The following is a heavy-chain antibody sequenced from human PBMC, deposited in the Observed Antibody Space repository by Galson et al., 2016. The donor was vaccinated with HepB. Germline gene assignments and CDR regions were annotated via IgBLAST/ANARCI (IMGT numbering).Heavy chain of an antibody. D-gene: IGHD2-2*01. CDR2: IWYDGSNH. Sequence: SLRLSCAASGFTFSKYGMHWVRQAPGKGLEWVAVIWYDGSNHYYADSVKGRFTISRDNSKNTLYLQMNSLRAEDTAVYYCARPSAYCSSSACSGARPLHLYYYYGLNAWGQGTTVTVSS. J-gene: IGHJ6*02. CDR1: GFTFSKYG. V-gene: IGHV3-33*01. CDR3: ARPSAYCSSSACSGARPLHLYYYYGLNA.